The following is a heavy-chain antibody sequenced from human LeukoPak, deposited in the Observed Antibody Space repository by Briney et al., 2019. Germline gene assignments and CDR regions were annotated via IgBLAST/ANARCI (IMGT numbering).Heavy chain of an antibody. CDR1: GGSISSISYY. CDR3: ATHYSRRGYSYGG. V-gene: IGHV4-39*02. Sequence: SETLSLTCTVSGGSISSISYYWGWIRQPPGKGLEWIGSIYFSGSTYYNPSLKSRVTISIDTSKNHFSLKLSSVTAADTAVYYCATHYSRRGYSYGGWGQGTLVTVSS. CDR2: IYFSGST. J-gene: IGHJ4*02. D-gene: IGHD5-18*01.